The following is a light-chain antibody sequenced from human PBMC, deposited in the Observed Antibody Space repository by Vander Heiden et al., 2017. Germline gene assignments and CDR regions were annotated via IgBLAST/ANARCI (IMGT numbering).Light chain of an antibody. CDR1: QCIRTY. CDR3: QGSNGARST. J-gene: IGKJ1*01. Sequence: DLQMTQSPSSLSVSLCDTVTIIRRSSQCIRTYLNWHQQKPVEAPNLVIYAASSVQSAVPSRLRGTGSGRDFTLTISILHPEDFATYHCQGSNGARSTFGPGT. V-gene: IGKV1-39*01. CDR2: AAS.